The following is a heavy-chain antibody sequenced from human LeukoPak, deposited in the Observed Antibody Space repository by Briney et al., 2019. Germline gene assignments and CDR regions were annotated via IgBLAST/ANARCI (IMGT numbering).Heavy chain of an antibody. CDR2: IRYDGSNK. V-gene: IGHV3-30*02. CDR1: GFTFSSYG. J-gene: IGHJ4*02. Sequence: PGGSLRLSCAASGFTFSSYGMHWVRQAPGKGLEWVAFIRYDGSNKYYADSVKGRFTISRDNSKNTLYLQMNSLRAEDTAVYYCAKGRYYYDSSGYGYYFDYWDQGTLVTVSS. D-gene: IGHD3-22*01. CDR3: AKGRYYYDSSGYGYYFDY.